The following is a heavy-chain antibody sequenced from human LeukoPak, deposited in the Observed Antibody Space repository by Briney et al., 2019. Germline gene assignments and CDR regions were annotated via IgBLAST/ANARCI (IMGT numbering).Heavy chain of an antibody. CDR1: GGSISSYY. CDR3: AREERAMVYFDY. Sequence: PSETLSLTCTASGGSISSYYWSWIRQPAGKGLEWIGRIYTSGSTNYNPSLKSRVTISVDTSKNQFSLKLSSVTAADTAVYYCAREERAMVYFDYWGQGTLVTVSS. CDR2: IYTSGST. V-gene: IGHV4-4*07. J-gene: IGHJ4*02. D-gene: IGHD5-18*01.